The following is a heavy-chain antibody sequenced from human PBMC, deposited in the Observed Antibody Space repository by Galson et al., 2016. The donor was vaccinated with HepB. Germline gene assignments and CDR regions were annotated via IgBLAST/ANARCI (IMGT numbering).Heavy chain of an antibody. CDR3: ARLGTDSGGSSLGRLDL. V-gene: IGHV4-59*08. J-gene: IGHJ5*02. CDR1: GGSMTAYY. Sequence: SETLSLTCTVSGGSMTAYYWTWIRQPPGKGLEWIGHVYDRGAPNYSPSLRARVSPSLTSRVSISLDTSKNQFSLRLTSVTAADSAIYYCARLGTDSGGSSLGRLDLWGQGTLVTVSS. D-gene: IGHD2-15*01. CDR2: VYDRGAP.